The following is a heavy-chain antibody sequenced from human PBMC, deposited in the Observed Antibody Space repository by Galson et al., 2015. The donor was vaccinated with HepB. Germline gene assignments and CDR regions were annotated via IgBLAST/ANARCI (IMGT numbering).Heavy chain of an antibody. J-gene: IGHJ6*03. CDR3: ARDPYCGGDCYLTDYYMDV. Sequence: SVKVSCKASGYTFTGYYMHWVRQAPGQGLEWMGWINPNSGGTNYAQKFQGRVTMTRDTSISTAYMELSRLRSDDTAVYYCARDPYCGGDCYLTDYYMDVWGKGTTVTVSS. D-gene: IGHD2-21*01. CDR2: INPNSGGT. CDR1: GYTFTGYY. V-gene: IGHV1-2*02.